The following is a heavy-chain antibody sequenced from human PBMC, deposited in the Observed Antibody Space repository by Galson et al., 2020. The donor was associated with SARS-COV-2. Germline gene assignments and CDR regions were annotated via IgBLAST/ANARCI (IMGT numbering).Heavy chain of an antibody. CDR1: GFTFSEYW. CDR2: IKQDGSET. Sequence: TGGSLRLSCAASGFTFSEYWMSWVRQAPGKGLEWVANIKQDGSETYFVDAVKGRFTISRDNAKNSLYLQMNGLRAEDTAVYYCARDKMATILDYFYGMDVWGQGTTVNVSS. V-gene: IGHV3-7*01. CDR3: ARDKMATILDYFYGMDV. J-gene: IGHJ6*02.